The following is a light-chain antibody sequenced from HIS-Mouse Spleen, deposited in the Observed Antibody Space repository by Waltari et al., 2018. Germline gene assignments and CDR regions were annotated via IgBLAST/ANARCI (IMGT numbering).Light chain of an antibody. CDR1: QDISNY. CDR2: DAS. CDR3: QQYDNLHRLT. V-gene: IGKV1-33*01. Sequence: DIQMTQSPSSLSASVGDRVTITCQASQDISNYLNWYQQKPGKPPKLLIYDASNLETGVPSRFSGSGSRTDFTFTISSLQPEDIATYYCQQYDNLHRLTFGPGTKVDIK. J-gene: IGKJ3*01.